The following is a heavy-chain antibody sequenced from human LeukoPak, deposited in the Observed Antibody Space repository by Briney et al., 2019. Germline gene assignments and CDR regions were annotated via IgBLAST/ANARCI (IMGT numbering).Heavy chain of an antibody. Sequence: PSETLSLTXSVSGGSISSSSYYWGRIGQPPGKGLEWIGEIYYSGRAYYNSSLKSRLTISVDTSWNQFSLTLSSVTAADTGVYYCARRRYYDSTGYLDWGQGTLVSVST. J-gene: IGHJ1*01. CDR1: GGSISSSSYY. CDR2: IYYSGRA. V-gene: IGHV4-39*01. CDR3: ARRRYYDSTGYLD. D-gene: IGHD3-22*01.